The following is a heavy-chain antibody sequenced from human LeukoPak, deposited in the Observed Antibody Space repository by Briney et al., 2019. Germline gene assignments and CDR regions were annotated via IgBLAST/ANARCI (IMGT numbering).Heavy chain of an antibody. V-gene: IGHV3-30*02. D-gene: IGHD2-8*01. Sequence: GGSLRLSCAASGFTFSSYGMHWVRQAPGKGLEWVAFIRYDGSNKYYADSVKGRFTISRDNSKNTLYLQMNSLRAEDTAVYYCARGLMRAFDIWGQGTMVTVSS. CDR2: IRYDGSNK. J-gene: IGHJ3*02. CDR3: ARGLMRAFDI. CDR1: GFTFSSYG.